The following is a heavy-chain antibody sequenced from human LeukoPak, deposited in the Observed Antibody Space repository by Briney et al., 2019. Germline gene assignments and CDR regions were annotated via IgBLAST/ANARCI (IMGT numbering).Heavy chain of an antibody. Sequence: PGGSLRLSCAASGFTFSSYGMNWVRQAPGKGLEWVAYIRSSSSTVYYADSVKGRFTISRDNSKNTLYLQMNSLRAEDTAVYYCAKSIVGATGDAFDIWGQGTMVTVSS. CDR1: GFTFSSYG. CDR3: AKSIVGATGDAFDI. V-gene: IGHV3-48*01. CDR2: IRSSSSTV. D-gene: IGHD1-26*01. J-gene: IGHJ3*02.